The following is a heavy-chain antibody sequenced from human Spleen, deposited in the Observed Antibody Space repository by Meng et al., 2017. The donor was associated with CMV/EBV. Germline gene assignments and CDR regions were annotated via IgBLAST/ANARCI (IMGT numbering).Heavy chain of an antibody. J-gene: IGHJ4*02. CDR2: IRDDGSKK. CDR3: ARSYSKWGDFGY. D-gene: IGHD7-27*01. CDR1: GFTVSSNY. Sequence: GGSLRLSCVVSGFTVSSNYMSWVRQAPGKGLEWVGYIRDDGSKKYYSDSVEGRFTIFRDNSKNTLYLQMLAVSPEDTAVYYCARSYSKWGDFGYWGQGTLVTVSS. V-gene: IGHV3-30*02.